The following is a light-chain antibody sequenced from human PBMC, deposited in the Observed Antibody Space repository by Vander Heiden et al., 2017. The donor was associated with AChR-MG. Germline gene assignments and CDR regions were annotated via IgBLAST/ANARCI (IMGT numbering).Light chain of an antibody. V-gene: IGKV1-9*01. CDR1: QGISSY. CDR3: QQLNSYLT. CDR2: AAS. Sequence: DIQLTQSPSFLSASVGDRVPITCRASQGISSYLAWYQQKPGKAPKLLIYAASTLQSGVPSRFSGSGSGTEFTLTISSLQPEDFATYYCQQLNSYLTFGGGTKEEIK. J-gene: IGKJ4*01.